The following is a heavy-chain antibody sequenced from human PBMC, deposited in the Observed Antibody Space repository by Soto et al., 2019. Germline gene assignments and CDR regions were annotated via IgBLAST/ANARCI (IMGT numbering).Heavy chain of an antibody. CDR2: IKQYGSEK. Sequence: PGGALRLSCAASGFTFDSYWMSWVRQAPGKGLEWVANIKQYGSEKYYVDSVKGRFTISRDNAKNSLYLQMNSLRVEDTAVYYCAGDLGDYVWGSYSYVGAFDIWGQGTKVTVSS. CDR3: AGDLGDYVWGSYSYVGAFDI. CDR1: GFTFDSYW. J-gene: IGHJ3*02. D-gene: IGHD3-16*02. V-gene: IGHV3-7*03.